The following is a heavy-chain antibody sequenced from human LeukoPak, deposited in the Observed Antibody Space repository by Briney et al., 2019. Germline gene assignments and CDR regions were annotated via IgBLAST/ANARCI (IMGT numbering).Heavy chain of an antibody. CDR2: ISGSGGST. D-gene: IGHD1-1*01. J-gene: IGHJ3*02. CDR3: ARHRYVSRAFDI. V-gene: IGHV3-23*01. CDR1: GFTFSSYA. Sequence: PGGSLRLSCAASGFTFSSYAMSWVRQAPGKGLEWVSAISGSGGSTYYADSVKGRFTISRDNSKNTLYLQMNSLRAEDTAVYYCARHRYVSRAFDIWGQGTMVTVSS.